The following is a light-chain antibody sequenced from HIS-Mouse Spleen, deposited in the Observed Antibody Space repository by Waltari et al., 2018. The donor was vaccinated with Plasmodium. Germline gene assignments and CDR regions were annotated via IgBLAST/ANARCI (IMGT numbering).Light chain of an antibody. CDR1: ALPKQY. Sequence: SYELTQPPSVSVSPGQTARNTCSGDALPKQYAYWYQQKYGQAPVLVIYEDSKRPSGIPERFSGSSSGTMATLTISGAQVEDEADYYCYSTDSSGNHRVFGGGTKLTVL. J-gene: IGLJ3*02. CDR2: EDS. V-gene: IGLV3-10*01. CDR3: YSTDSSGNHRV.